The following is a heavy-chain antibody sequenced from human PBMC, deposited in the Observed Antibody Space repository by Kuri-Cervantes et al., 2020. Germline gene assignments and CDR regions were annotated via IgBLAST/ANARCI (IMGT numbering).Heavy chain of an antibody. CDR2: ISYDGSNK. CDR3: ARVNGDKGYYYYGMDV. J-gene: IGHJ6*02. D-gene: IGHD4-17*01. Sequence: GGSLRLSCAASGFTFSSYAMHWVRKAPGKGLEWVAVISYDGSNKYYADSVKGRFTISRDNSKNTLYLQMNSLRAEDTAVYYFARVNGDKGYYYYGMDVWGQGTTVTVSS. CDR1: GFTFSSYA. V-gene: IGHV3-30-3*01.